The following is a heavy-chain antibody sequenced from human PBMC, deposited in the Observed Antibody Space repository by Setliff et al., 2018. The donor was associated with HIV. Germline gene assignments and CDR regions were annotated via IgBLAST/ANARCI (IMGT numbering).Heavy chain of an antibody. J-gene: IGHJ6*03. CDR3: ARVALHCSSTSCFAGDYYYYMDV. CDR2: IYTSGST. V-gene: IGHV4-61*09. Sequence: LSLTCTVSGGSISSSSYYWSWIRQPAGKGLEWIGHIYTSGSTNYNSSLKSRVTISVDTSKNQFSLKLSSVTAADTAVYYCARVALHCSSTSCFAGDYYYYMDVWGKGTTVTVS. D-gene: IGHD2-2*01. CDR1: GGSISSSSYY.